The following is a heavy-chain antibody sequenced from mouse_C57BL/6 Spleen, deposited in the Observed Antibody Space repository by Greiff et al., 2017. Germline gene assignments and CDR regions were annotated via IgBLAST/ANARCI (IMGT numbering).Heavy chain of an antibody. CDR2: ISSGSSTI. CDR1: GFTFSDYG. CDR3: ARAHYYGSSHWYFDV. J-gene: IGHJ1*03. V-gene: IGHV5-17*01. Sequence: EVKLMESGGGLVKPGGSLKLSCAASGFTFSDYGMHWVRQAPEKGLEWVAYISSGSSTIYYADTVKGRFTISRDNAKNTLFLQMTSLRSEDTAMYYCARAHYYGSSHWYFDVWGTGTTVTVSS. D-gene: IGHD1-1*01.